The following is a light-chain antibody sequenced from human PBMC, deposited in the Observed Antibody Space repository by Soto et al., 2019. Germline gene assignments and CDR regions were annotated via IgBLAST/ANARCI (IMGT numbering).Light chain of an antibody. CDR3: QQYNNWPPLP. CDR2: DTS. J-gene: IGKJ5*01. Sequence: EIVMTQSPATLSVSPGERATLSCRASQSVSIKLAWYQQKPGQAPRLLIYDTSTRATGIPARFSGSGSGTEFTLSISSLQAEDFAIYYGQQYNNWPPLPFGQGTRLEIK. V-gene: IGKV3-15*01. CDR1: QSVSIK.